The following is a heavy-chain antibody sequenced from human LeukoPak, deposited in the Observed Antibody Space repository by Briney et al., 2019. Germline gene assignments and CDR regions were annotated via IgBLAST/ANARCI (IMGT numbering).Heavy chain of an antibody. J-gene: IGHJ4*02. Sequence: GGSLRLSCAASGFTFSSYAMSWVRQAPGKGLEWVSTMSGSGGSTYYADSVKGRLTVSRDNSKNTLYVQMNSLRAEDTAVYYCAKPLAARRWGDFDYWGQGTLVTVSS. CDR1: GFTFSSYA. V-gene: IGHV3-23*01. CDR3: AKPLAARRWGDFDY. D-gene: IGHD6-6*01. CDR2: MSGSGGST.